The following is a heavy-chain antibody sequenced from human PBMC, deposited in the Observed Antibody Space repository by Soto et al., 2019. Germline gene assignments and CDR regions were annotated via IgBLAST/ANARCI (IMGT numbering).Heavy chain of an antibody. J-gene: IGHJ6*02. CDR3: ATVPRITMVRGVIALLDYYGMDV. D-gene: IGHD3-10*01. Sequence: QVQLVQSGAEVKKPGASVKVSCKVSGYTLTELSMPWVRQAPGKGLEWMGGFDPEDGETIYAQKFQGRVTMTEDTSTDTAYMELSSLRSEDTAVYYCATVPRITMVRGVIALLDYYGMDVWGQGTTVTVSS. CDR2: FDPEDGET. V-gene: IGHV1-24*01. CDR1: GYTLTELS.